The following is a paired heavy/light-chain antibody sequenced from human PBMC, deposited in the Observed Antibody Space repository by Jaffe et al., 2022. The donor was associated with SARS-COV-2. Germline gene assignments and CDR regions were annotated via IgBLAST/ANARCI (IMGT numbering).Light chain of an antibody. J-gene: IGLJ1*01. V-gene: IGLV1-44*01. CDR2: SNN. Sequence: QSVLTQPPSASGTPGQRVTISCSGSSSNIGRNTVNWYRQLPGTAPNLLIYSNNQRPSGVPDRFSGSKSGTSASLAISGLQSEDEADYYCAAWDDSRNKVFGTGTKVTVL. CDR3: AAWDDSRNKV. CDR1: SSNIGRNT.
Heavy chain of an antibody. V-gene: IGHV2-5*02. D-gene: IGHD2-15*01. CDR2: IFWDGDK. CDR1: GFSVNTDGVG. Sequence: QITLKESGPTLVKPTETVTLTCAFSGFSVNTDGVGVGWIRQPPGKALEWLAIIFWDGDKRYSPSLKGRLTITKDNSKDQVVLTMTNMYPVDTATYYCAHSLRLPRCSGGNCYYFDYWGQGTLVTVSS. J-gene: IGHJ4*02. CDR3: AHSLRLPRCSGGNCYYFDY.